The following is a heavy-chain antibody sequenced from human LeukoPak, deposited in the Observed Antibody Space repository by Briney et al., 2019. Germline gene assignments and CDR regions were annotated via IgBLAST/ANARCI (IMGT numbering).Heavy chain of an antibody. Sequence: WVRQAPGKGLEWIGSIYYSGSTYYNPSLKSRVTISVDTSKNQFSLKLSSVTAADTAVYYCARQYYDSSGYYLPPWYFDLWGRGTLVTVSS. CDR3: ARQYYDSSGYYLPPWYFDL. D-gene: IGHD3-22*01. J-gene: IGHJ2*01. CDR2: IYYSGST. V-gene: IGHV4-39*01.